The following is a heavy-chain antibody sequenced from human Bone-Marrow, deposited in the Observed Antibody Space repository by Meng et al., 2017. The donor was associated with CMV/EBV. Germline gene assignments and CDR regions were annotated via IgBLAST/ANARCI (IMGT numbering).Heavy chain of an antibody. CDR1: GFTFDDYG. CDR3: ARGSGITIFGVVTQD. J-gene: IGHJ4*02. D-gene: IGHD3-3*01. Sequence: GESLKISCAASGFTFDDYGMSWVRQAPGKGLEWVSSISSSSSYIYYADSVKGRFTISRDNAKNSLYLQMNSLRAEDTAVYYCARGSGITIFGVVTQDWGQRTLVTVSS. CDR2: ISSSSSYI. V-gene: IGHV3-21*01.